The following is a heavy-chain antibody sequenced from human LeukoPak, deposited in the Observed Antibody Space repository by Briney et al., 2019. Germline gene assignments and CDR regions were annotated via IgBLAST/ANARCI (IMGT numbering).Heavy chain of an antibody. CDR2: MNPNSGNT. Sequence: ASVKVSCKASGYTFTSYDINWVRQATGQGLEWMGWMNPNSGNTGYAQKFQGRVTMTRNTSISTAYMELSSLRSEDTAVYYCARWEIYGSGTYYYYGMDVWGQGTTVTVSS. J-gene: IGHJ6*02. CDR1: GYTFTSYD. D-gene: IGHD3-10*01. V-gene: IGHV1-8*01. CDR3: ARWEIYGSGTYYYYGMDV.